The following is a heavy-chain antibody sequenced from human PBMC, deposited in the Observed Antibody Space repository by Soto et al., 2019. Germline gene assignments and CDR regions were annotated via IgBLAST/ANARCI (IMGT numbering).Heavy chain of an antibody. V-gene: IGHV4-31*03. CDR2: ISYGGST. Sequence: QVQLQESGPGLVKPSQTLSLTCTVSGGSINSGCYCWSWIRQHPGKGLDWIGCISYGGSTSYNPSLKSRVTISVDTSKNQFSLKLTSVTAADTAVYYCSRGILVWGQGALITVSS. CDR3: SRGILV. J-gene: IGHJ4*02. D-gene: IGHD5-18*01. CDR1: GGSINSGCYC.